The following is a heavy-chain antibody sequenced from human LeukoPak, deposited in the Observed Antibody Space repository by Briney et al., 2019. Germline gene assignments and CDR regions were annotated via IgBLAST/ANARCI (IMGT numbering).Heavy chain of an antibody. V-gene: IGHV1-8*03. CDR1: GYTFTSYG. J-gene: IGHJ4*02. D-gene: IGHD4-23*01. CDR2: MNPNSGKT. Sequence: ASVKVSCKASGYTFTSYGISWVRQATGQGLEWMGWMNPNSGKTGYAQKFQGRITITRNTSISTAYMELSSLRSEDTAVYYCTRETPSRYFDYWGQETLVTVSS. CDR3: TRETPSRYFDY.